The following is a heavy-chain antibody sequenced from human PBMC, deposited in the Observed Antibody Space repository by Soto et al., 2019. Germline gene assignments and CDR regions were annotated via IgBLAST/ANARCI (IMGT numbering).Heavy chain of an antibody. D-gene: IGHD1-1*01. Sequence: PSQTLSLTCAISGDSVSSNSVGWNCIRQTPSRGLEWLGRTYYRSKWYFNYAVSVESRITINPDTSKNQFSLQLSSVTPDDTAVYYCARGSWDDVSGHYYMDVWGKGTTVTVSS. CDR3: ARGSWDDVSGHYYMDV. V-gene: IGHV6-1*01. CDR1: GDSVSSNSVG. J-gene: IGHJ6*03. CDR2: TYYRSKWYF.